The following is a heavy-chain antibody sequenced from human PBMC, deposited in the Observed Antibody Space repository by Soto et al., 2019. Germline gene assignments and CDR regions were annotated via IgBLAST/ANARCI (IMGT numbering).Heavy chain of an antibody. J-gene: IGHJ4*02. Sequence: ASVKVSCKASGYTFTSYGISWVRQAPGQGLEWMGIINPSGGSTSYAQKFQGRVTKTRDTSTSTVYMELSSLRSEDTAVYYCDRDSTPQNLLSIALAPGGRETLVTVS. CDR2: INPSGGST. CDR1: GYTFTSYG. CDR3: DRDSTPQNLLSIALAP. V-gene: IGHV1-46*03. D-gene: IGHD2-15*01.